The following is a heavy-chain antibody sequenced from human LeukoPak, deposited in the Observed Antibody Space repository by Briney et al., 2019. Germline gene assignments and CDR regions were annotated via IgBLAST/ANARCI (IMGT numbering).Heavy chain of an antibody. Sequence: SETLSLTCAVYGGSFSGYYWGWIRQPPGKGLEWIGEINHSGSTNYNPSLKSRVTISVDTSKNQFSLKLSSVTAADTAVYYCARAGTMIVVVILDAFDIWGQGTMVTVSS. J-gene: IGHJ3*02. V-gene: IGHV4-34*01. CDR2: INHSGST. CDR1: GGSFSGYY. CDR3: ARAGTMIVVVILDAFDI. D-gene: IGHD3-22*01.